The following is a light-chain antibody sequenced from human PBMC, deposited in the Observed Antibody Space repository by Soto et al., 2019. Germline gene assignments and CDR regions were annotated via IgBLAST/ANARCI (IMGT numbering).Light chain of an antibody. V-gene: IGKV3D-20*02. CDR1: QSVSSSR. J-gene: IGKJ5*01. Sequence: IGLKQSPGTLSLNTGERATLSCMASQSVSSSRLAWYRQKPGQAPRLLIYDAYNRATGIPPRFSGSGSGTDFTLTISSLEPEDSAVYYCQRRHMWPITFGQGTRLEIK. CDR2: DAY. CDR3: QRRHMWPIT.